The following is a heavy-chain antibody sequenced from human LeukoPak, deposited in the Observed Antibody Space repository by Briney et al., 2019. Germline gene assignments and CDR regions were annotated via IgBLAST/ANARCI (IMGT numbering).Heavy chain of an antibody. CDR1: GGTFSSYA. CDR2: IIPIFGTA. D-gene: IGHD3-22*01. CDR3: ASTSGYYYDSSGYLN. Sequence: ASVKVSCKASGGTFSSYAISWVRQAPGQGLEWMGGIIPIFGTANYAQKFQGRVTITADESTSTAYMELSSLRSEDTAVYYCASTSGYYYDSSGYLNWGQGTLVTVSS. J-gene: IGHJ4*02. V-gene: IGHV1-69*13.